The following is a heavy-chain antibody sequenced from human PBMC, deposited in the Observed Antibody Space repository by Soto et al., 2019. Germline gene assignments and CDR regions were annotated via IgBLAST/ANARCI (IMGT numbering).Heavy chain of an antibody. CDR1: DESINKGGYY. CDR2: IYDSGST. D-gene: IGHD3-10*01. Sequence: QVQLQESGPGLVKPSQTLSLTCTVSDESINKGGYYWTWIRQHPGKGLEWIGFIYDSGSTYYTPYLESRVTISENPTDNQDSLNVRSVTAANTAVYYCAREKLRRRKRFFVDGLDARGQGNTVTVS. V-gene: IGHV4-31*03. J-gene: IGHJ6*02. CDR3: AREKLRRRKRFFVDGLDA.